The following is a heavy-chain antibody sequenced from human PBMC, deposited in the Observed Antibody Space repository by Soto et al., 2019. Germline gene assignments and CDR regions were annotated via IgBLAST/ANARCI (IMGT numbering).Heavy chain of an antibody. CDR3: AKVMAYSGNYYDH. CDR2: ITWNSGNI. Sequence: EVQLVESGGGLVQPGRSLRLSCAASGFTFDDYAVHWVRHPPGKGLEWVSGITWNSGNIGYADSVKGRFTISRDNAKNSLYLQMNSLRPEDTAFYFCAKVMAYSGNYYDHWGQGTLVTVSS. J-gene: IGHJ4*02. CDR1: GFTFDDYA. V-gene: IGHV3-9*01. D-gene: IGHD1-26*01.